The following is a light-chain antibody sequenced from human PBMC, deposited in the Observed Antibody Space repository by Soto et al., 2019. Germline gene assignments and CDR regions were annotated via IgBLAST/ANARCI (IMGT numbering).Light chain of an antibody. CDR2: GAS. V-gene: IGKV3-20*01. CDR1: QSVGTR. CDR3: QHYQVGQPIA. Sequence: IVLTQSPDTLSFSPGERATLSCRASQSVGTRLAWYQHKTGQAPSLLMSGASSRATGIPDRFSGSGSETDFTLTISRLEPEDFALYYCQHYQVGQPIAFGRGTRLAIK. J-gene: IGKJ5*01.